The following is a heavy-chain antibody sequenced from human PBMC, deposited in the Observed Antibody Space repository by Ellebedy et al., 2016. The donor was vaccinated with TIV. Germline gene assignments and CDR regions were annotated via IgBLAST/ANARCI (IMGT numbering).Heavy chain of an antibody. D-gene: IGHD3-22*01. Sequence: MPGGSLRLSCNVSGDSITTTPFSWGWVRQSPEKGLEWIGSFSHRGNSEYNPSLRSRVTTSIDPSKNQFSLKVSSVTAADTAVYYCARKNPDSKSIDNWGQGTLVTVSS. CDR2: FSHRGNS. CDR1: GDSITTTPFS. V-gene: IGHV4-39*01. J-gene: IGHJ4*02. CDR3: ARKNPDSKSIDN.